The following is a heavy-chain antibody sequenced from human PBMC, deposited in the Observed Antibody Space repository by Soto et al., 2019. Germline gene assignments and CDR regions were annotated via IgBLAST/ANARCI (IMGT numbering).Heavy chain of an antibody. CDR3: AKALGRASDEDAFDI. V-gene: IGHV3-30*18. D-gene: IGHD7-27*01. Sequence: QVQLVESGGGVVQPGRSLRLSCAASGFTFSSYGMHWVRQAPGKGLEWVAVISYDGSNKYYADSVKGRFTISRDNSKNTLYLQMNSLSAEDTAVYYCAKALGRASDEDAFDIWGQGTMVTVSS. J-gene: IGHJ3*02. CDR1: GFTFSSYG. CDR2: ISYDGSNK.